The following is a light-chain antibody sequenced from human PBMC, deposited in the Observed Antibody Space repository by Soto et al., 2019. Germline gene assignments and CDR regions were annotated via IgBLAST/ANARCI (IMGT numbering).Light chain of an antibody. J-gene: IGKJ4*01. CDR3: QQTFTIPIT. CDR1: QYISSY. CDR2: AAS. Sequence: DIQMTQSPSSLSASVGDRVTITCRASQYISSYLNWYQQRPGKAPKLLISAASNLQSGVPSRFSGSESGTDFTLTISSLEPDDFATFYCQQTFTIPITFGGGTKVEIK. V-gene: IGKV1-39*01.